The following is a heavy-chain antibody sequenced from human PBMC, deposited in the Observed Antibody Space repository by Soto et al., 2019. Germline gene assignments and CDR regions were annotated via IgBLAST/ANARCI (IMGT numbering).Heavy chain of an antibody. CDR1: GGSFSGYY. CDR3: ARGWGRGFYYYYGMDV. J-gene: IGHJ6*02. D-gene: IGHD7-27*01. Sequence: SETLSLTCAVYGGSFSGYYWSWIRQPPGRGLEWIGEINHSGSTNYNPSLKSRVTISVDTSKNQFSLKLSSVTAADTAVYYCARGWGRGFYYYYGMDVWGQGTTVTVS. CDR2: INHSGST. V-gene: IGHV4-34*01.